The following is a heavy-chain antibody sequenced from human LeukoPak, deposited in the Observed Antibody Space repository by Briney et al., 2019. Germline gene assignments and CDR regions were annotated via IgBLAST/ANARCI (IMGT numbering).Heavy chain of an antibody. Sequence: GGSLRLSCAASGFTFDDYGMNWVRQAPGKGLEWVSGITASARTTYYADSVKGRFTIYRDNSKSTLSLQISSLRAEDTAVYYCAKDLDGSGMYGGSDSWGQGTPVTVSS. J-gene: IGHJ4*02. CDR3: AKDLDGSGMYGGSDS. CDR2: ITASARTT. CDR1: GFTFDDYG. D-gene: IGHD6-19*01. V-gene: IGHV3-23*01.